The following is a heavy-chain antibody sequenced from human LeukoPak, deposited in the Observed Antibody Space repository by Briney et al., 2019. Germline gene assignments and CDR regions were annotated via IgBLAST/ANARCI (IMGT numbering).Heavy chain of an antibody. D-gene: IGHD3-22*01. Sequence: GASVKVSCKASGYTFSSYGISWVRQAPGQGLEWLGWIITDNGKTNYAQKVQGRVSMTTDTSASTAYMELRSLRSDDTAVYYCARGATHYYDSSGYYRFDYWGQGTLVTVSS. V-gene: IGHV1-18*01. CDR3: ARGATHYYDSSGYYRFDY. CDR2: IITDNGKT. J-gene: IGHJ4*02. CDR1: GYTFSSYG.